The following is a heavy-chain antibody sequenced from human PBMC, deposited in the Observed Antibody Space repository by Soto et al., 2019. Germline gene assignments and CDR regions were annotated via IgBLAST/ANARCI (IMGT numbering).Heavy chain of an antibody. D-gene: IGHD3-16*02. CDR2: ISAYNGNT. CDR1: GYTFTSYG. V-gene: IGHV1-18*04. Sequence: QVQLVQSGAEVKKPGASVKVSCKASGYTFTSYGISWVRQAPGQGLEWMGWISAYNGNTNYSQKLQGRVTMTTDTTASRAYMELRSLRSDDTAVYYCARVRYTDWSRDYWGQGTLVTVSS. J-gene: IGHJ4*02. CDR3: ARVRYTDWSRDY.